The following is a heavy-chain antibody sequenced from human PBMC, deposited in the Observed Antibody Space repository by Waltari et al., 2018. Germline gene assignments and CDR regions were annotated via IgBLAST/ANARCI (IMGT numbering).Heavy chain of an antibody. CDR1: GGTFSSYA. CDR3: ARALGDGDYDEGDHYYGMDV. Sequence: QVQLVQSGAEVKKPGSSVKVSCKASGGTFSSYAISWVRQAPGQGLEWMGGIIPIFGTANYGQKFQGRVTITADESTSTAYMELSSLRSEDTAVYYCARALGDGDYDEGDHYYGMDVWGQGTTVTVSS. J-gene: IGHJ6*02. CDR2: IIPIFGTA. D-gene: IGHD4-17*01. V-gene: IGHV1-69*01.